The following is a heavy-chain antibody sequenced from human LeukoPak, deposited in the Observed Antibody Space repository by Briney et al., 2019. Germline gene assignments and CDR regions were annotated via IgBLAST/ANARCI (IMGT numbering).Heavy chain of an antibody. J-gene: IGHJ5*02. CDR1: GFTLDDNA. Sequence: GGSLRLSCVASGFTLDDNALHWVRQAPGKGLEWISLISGDGDNTDYADSVKGRFTISRDNSKNSLYLQISSLRAEDTALYYCAKGVRSGTYFNCFDPWGQGTLVTVSS. D-gene: IGHD1-26*01. V-gene: IGHV3-43*02. CDR3: AKGVRSGTYFNCFDP. CDR2: ISGDGDNT.